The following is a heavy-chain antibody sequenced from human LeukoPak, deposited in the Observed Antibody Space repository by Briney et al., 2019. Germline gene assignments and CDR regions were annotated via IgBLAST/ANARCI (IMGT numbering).Heavy chain of an antibody. CDR2: IYHSGST. V-gene: IGHV4-38-2*01. J-gene: IGHJ6*03. Sequence: PSETLSLTCAVSGYSISSGYYWGWIRQPPGKGLEWIGSIYHSGSTYYNPSLKSRVTISVDTSKHLFSLKLSSVTAADTAVYYCARAFTERWHYDYVWGSQMGYYYYYMDVWGKGTTVTVSS. D-gene: IGHD3-16*01. CDR1: GYSISSGYY. CDR3: ARAFTERWHYDYVWGSQMGYYYYYMDV.